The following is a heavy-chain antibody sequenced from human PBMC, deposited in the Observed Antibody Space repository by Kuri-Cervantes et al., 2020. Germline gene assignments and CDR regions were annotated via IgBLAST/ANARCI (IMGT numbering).Heavy chain of an antibody. J-gene: IGHJ4*02. CDR3: ARRYYRGGDCYSGYYFDY. D-gene: IGHD2-21*02. CDR1: GYSFTSYW. CDR2: IYPGDSDT. Sequence: GGSLRLSCRGSGYSFTSYWIGWVRQMPGKGLEWMGIIYPGDSDTRYSPSFQGQVTISADRSINTAYLQWSSLKASDTAMYYCARRYYRGGDCYSGYYFDYWGQGTLVTVSS. V-gene: IGHV5-51*01.